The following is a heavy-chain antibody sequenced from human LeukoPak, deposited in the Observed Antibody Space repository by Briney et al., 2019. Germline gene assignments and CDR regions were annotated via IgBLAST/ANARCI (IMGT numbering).Heavy chain of an antibody. D-gene: IGHD2-2*01. CDR2: IYYSGST. Sequence: SETLSLTCTVSGGSISSSSYYWGWIRQPPGKGLEWIGSIYYSGSTYYNPSLKSRVTISVDTSKNQFSLKLSSVTAADTAVYYCARHRGYCSSTSCSGGPFDYWGQGTLVTVSS. V-gene: IGHV4-39*01. J-gene: IGHJ4*02. CDR1: GGSISSSSYY. CDR3: ARHRGYCSSTSCSGGPFDY.